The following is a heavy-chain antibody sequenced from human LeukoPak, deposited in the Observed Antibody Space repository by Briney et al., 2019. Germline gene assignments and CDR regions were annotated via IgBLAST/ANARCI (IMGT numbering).Heavy chain of an antibody. D-gene: IGHD3-10*01. CDR3: ARGRRGELTWAFTLDS. Sequence: ASLKASCKASGYTFTGYYMHWVRQAPGQGPEWMGWINPNGGGTKYAPNVPGRVTMPRDMSQSTAYPGLSRLRSDHTALYFCARGRRGELTWAFTLDSWGQGTLVTVSS. J-gene: IGHJ4*02. V-gene: IGHV1-2*02. CDR1: GYTFTGYY. CDR2: INPNGGGT.